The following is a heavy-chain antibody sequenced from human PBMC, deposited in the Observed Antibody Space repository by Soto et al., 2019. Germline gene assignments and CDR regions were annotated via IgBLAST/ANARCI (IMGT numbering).Heavy chain of an antibody. V-gene: IGHV4-4*07. D-gene: IGHD3-3*01. J-gene: IGHJ5*02. CDR1: GGTLSGYY. Sequence: PXGTLSLTCTVTGGTLSGYYWTWIRQSAGGGLEWIGRIYSSGSTNYNPSLKSRVTISLDTSMSHFSLRLRSVSAADTAVYYCARGQRFSDWFDPWGQGTLVTVSS. CDR2: IYSSGST. CDR3: ARGQRFSDWFDP.